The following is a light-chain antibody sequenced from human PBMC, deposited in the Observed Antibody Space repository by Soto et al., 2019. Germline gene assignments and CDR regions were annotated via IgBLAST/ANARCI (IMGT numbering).Light chain of an antibody. CDR3: SSYTTSTTRV. Sequence: QSVLTQPSSVSGSPGQSITISCTGTSSDVGAYNYVSWYQHHPGDAPKLLIYDVSTRPSGVSNRFSGSKSGNTASLTISGLQAEDEADYYCSSYTTSTTRVFGTGTKVTVL. V-gene: IGLV2-14*03. J-gene: IGLJ1*01. CDR1: SSDVGAYNY. CDR2: DVS.